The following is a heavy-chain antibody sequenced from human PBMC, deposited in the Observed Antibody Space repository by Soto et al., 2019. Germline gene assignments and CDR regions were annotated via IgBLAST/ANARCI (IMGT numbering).Heavy chain of an antibody. CDR1: SGPSSSHN. Sequence: QVQLQQSGPGLVKPSETLSLTCTVSSGPSSSHNWGWIRQSPGRGLEWIGYVYNTGGTSYNPSLKSRVTISADTSANHISLTLSSVTAADTAIYYCVRQGIGNLHGLVDVWGQGTRVSVSS. CDR3: VRQGIGNLHGLVDV. CDR2: VYNTGGT. J-gene: IGHJ6*02. D-gene: IGHD1-1*01. V-gene: IGHV4-59*08.